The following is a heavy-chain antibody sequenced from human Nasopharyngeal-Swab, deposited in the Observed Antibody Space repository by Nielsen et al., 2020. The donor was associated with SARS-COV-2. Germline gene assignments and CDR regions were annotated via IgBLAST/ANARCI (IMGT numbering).Heavy chain of an antibody. D-gene: IGHD4-23*01. CDR1: GFTFSSYW. V-gene: IGHV3-74*01. CDR2: INSDGSST. CDR3: AREGYGGNSYYFDY. J-gene: IGHJ4*02. Sequence: GGSLRLSCAASGFTFSSYWMHWVRQAPGKGLVWVPRINSDGSSTSYADSVKGRFTISRDNAKNTLYLQMNSLRAEDTAVYYCAREGYGGNSYYFDYWGQGTLVTVSS.